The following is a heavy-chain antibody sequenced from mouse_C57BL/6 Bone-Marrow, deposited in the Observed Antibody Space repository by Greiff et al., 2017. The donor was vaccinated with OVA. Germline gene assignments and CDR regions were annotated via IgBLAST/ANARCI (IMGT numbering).Heavy chain of an antibody. CDR2: IWTGGGT. CDR3: ARKWTALYYYAMDY. J-gene: IGHJ4*01. CDR1: GFSLTSYA. Sequence: QVQLQQSGPGLVAPSQSLSITCTVSGFSLTSYAISWVRQPPGKGLEWLGVIWTGGGTNYNSALKSRLSISKDNSKSQVFLKMNSLQTDDTARYYCARKWTALYYYAMDYWGQGTSVTVSS. D-gene: IGHD3-3*01. V-gene: IGHV2-9-1*01.